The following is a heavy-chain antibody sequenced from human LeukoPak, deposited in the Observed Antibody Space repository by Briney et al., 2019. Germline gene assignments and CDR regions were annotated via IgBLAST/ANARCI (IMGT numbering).Heavy chain of an antibody. CDR1: RDSVSSNIPA. V-gene: IGHV6-1*01. D-gene: IGHD3-22*01. J-gene: IGHJ3*02. CDR2: TYYRSKWYN. CDR3: ARFYYDTSGHGAFDI. Sequence: SQTLSHTSAISRDSVSSNIPAWNCIRHSPSRGLECLGRTYYRSKWYNDNAVSVNSRITINPDTSKNQFSLQLNSVTPEDTAVYYCARFYYDTSGHGAFDIWGQGTMVTVSS.